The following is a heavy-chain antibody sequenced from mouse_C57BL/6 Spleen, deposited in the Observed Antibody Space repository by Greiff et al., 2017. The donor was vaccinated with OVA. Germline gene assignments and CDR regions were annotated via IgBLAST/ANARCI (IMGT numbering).Heavy chain of an antibody. CDR2: ISSGSSTI. CDR1: GFTFSDYG. J-gene: IGHJ4*01. V-gene: IGHV5-17*01. CDR3: ARRSYYAMDY. Sequence: EVKLMESGGGLVKPGGSLKLSCAASGFTFSDYGMHWVRQAPEKGLEWVAYISSGSSTIYYADTVKGRVTISRDNAKNTLFLQMTSLRSEDTAMYYCARRSYYAMDYWGQGTSVTVSS.